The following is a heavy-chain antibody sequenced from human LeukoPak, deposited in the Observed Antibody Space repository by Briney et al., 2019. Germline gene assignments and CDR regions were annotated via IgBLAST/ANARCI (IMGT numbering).Heavy chain of an antibody. CDR2: IFTSGIA. CDR3: AREISGTYYNPLGYMDV. J-gene: IGHJ6*03. CDR1: GGSIGIYY. Sequence: PSETLSLTCTVSGGSIGIYYWNWIRQPAGKGLEWIGRIFTSGIANYNPSLKGRVTMSVDTSKNQFSLNLSSVTAADTAVYYCAREISGTYYNPLGYMDVWGKGTTVTVSS. V-gene: IGHV4-4*07. D-gene: IGHD3-10*01.